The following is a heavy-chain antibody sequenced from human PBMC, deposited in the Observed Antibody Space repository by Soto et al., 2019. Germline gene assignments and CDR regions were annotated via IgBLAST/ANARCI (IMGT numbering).Heavy chain of an antibody. V-gene: IGHV4-30-4*01. CDR3: ARDLPPPTITENKS. J-gene: IGHJ5*02. D-gene: IGHD1-20*01. CDR1: GGSISSGDYY. Sequence: SETLSLTCTVSGGSISSGDYYWSWIRQPPGKGLEWIGYIYYSGSTYYNPSLKSRVTISVDTSKNQFSLKLSSVTAADTAVYYCARDLPPPTITENKSWGQGTLVTVSS. CDR2: IYYSGST.